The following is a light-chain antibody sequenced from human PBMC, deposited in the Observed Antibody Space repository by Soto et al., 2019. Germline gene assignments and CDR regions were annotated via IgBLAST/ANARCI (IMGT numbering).Light chain of an antibody. J-gene: IGKJ2*01. V-gene: IGKV4-1*01. CDR3: LQYFYSPRT. Sequence: DIVMTQSPDSLAVSLGEGATINCKSSQSVLYSSNNKNYLAWYQQKPGQPPKLLIYWASTRESGVPDRFSGSGSGTDFTLTINSLPAEDVAVYYCLQYFYSPRTFGQGTKLQIK. CDR1: QSVLYSSNNKNY. CDR2: WAS.